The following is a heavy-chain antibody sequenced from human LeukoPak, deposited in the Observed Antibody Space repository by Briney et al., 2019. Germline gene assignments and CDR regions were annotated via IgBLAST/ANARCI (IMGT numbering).Heavy chain of an antibody. CDR2: ISTSGGSS. V-gene: IGHV3-23*01. Sequence: PGESLRLSCAASGFTFSSYAMSWVRQAPGKGLEWVSGISTSGGSSSYADSVKGRFTISRDNPRNTLYMQMNSLRAEDTALYYCAIMHPYYDGSGYWDHWGQGTLVTVSS. CDR1: GFTFSSYA. D-gene: IGHD3-22*01. CDR3: AIMHPYYDGSGYWDH. J-gene: IGHJ4*02.